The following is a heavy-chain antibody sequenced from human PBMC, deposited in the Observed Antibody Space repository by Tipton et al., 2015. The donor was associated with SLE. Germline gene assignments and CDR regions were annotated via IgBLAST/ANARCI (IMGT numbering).Heavy chain of an antibody. CDR3: ARGSYYDYVLGNYRYDY. D-gene: IGHD3-16*02. CDR2: ISAYNGNT. CDR1: GYTFSTYG. J-gene: IGHJ4*02. Sequence: QSGPEVKKPGASVTVSCKTSGYTFSTYGISWVRQAPGQGLEWMGWISAYNGNTNFGQKFQGRVTMTTDTSTSTAYMELKSLRSDDTAVYHCARGSYYDYVLGNYRYDYWGQGTLVTVSS. V-gene: IGHV1-18*01.